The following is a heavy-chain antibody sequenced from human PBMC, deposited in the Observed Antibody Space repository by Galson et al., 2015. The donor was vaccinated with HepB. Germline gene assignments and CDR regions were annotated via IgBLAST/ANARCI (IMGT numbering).Heavy chain of an antibody. Sequence: SLRLSCAASGFTFSGSPMHWVRQASGKGLEWVGRITSKANSYATAYAASVKDRFTISRDDSKNTAYLRMNSLKTEDTAVYYCTRTGFGGSSNWFDPWGQGTLVTVSS. J-gene: IGHJ5*02. D-gene: IGHD1-1*01. CDR1: GFTFSGSP. V-gene: IGHV3-73*01. CDR3: TRTGFGGSSNWFDP. CDR2: ITSKANSYAT.